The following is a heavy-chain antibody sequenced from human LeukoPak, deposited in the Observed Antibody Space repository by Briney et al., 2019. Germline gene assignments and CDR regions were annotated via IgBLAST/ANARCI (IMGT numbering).Heavy chain of an antibody. J-gene: IGHJ4*02. CDR3: ARVPVFLWYRYLFL. D-gene: IGHD1-26*01. Sequence: GGSLRLSCAASGFTFSDYYMSWIRQAPGKGLEWVAYISSGGSAIYYADSVKGRFTISSDNAKNSLYLQMNSLRAEATDAYYCARVPVFLWYRYLFLWGKGTLVTVSS. CDR2: ISSGGSAI. V-gene: IGHV3-11*04. CDR1: GFTFSDYY.